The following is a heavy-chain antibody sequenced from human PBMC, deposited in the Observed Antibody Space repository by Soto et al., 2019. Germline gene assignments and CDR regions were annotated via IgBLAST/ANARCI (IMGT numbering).Heavy chain of an antibody. Sequence: QVQLVESGGGLVKPGGSLRLSCAASGFTFSDYYRSWIRQAPGKGLEWDSYISSSGNTIYYADSVKGRFTISRDNAKNSLYLQMNSLRAEDTAVYYWARDLAEMATNTFDYWGQGTLVTVSS. J-gene: IGHJ4*02. CDR1: GFTFSDYY. V-gene: IGHV3-11*01. CDR3: ARDLAEMATNTFDY. D-gene: IGHD5-12*01. CDR2: ISSSGNTI.